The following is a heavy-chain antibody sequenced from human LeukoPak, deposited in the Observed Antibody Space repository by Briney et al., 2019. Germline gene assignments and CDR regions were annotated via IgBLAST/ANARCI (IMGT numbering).Heavy chain of an antibody. CDR1: GFTFDNYG. CDR3: ARAFGYYYYYMDV. Sequence: GGSLRLSCAASGFTFDNYGINWVRQAPGKGLEWVSRIHWNGGRTGYADSVKGRFTISRDNAKNSLYLQMNSLRAEDTAVYYCARAFGYYYYYMDVWGKGTTVTVSS. J-gene: IGHJ6*03. CDR2: IHWNGGRT. D-gene: IGHD3-3*01. V-gene: IGHV3-20*04.